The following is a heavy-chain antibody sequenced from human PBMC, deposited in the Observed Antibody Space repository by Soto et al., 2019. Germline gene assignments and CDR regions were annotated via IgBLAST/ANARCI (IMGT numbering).Heavy chain of an antibody. CDR3: ARGPAAFYYYYGMDV. D-gene: IGHD3-3*02. CDR2: INHSGST. J-gene: IGHJ6*02. V-gene: IGHV4-34*01. Sequence: SETLSLTCAVYDGSFSGYYWSWIRQPPGKGLEWIGEINHSGSTNYNPSLKSRVTISVDTSKNQFSLKLSSVTAADTAVYYCARGPAAFYYYYGMDVWGQGTTVTVS. CDR1: DGSFSGYY.